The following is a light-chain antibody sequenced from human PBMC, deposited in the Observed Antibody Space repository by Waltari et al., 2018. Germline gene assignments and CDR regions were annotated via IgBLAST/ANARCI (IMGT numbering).Light chain of an antibody. CDR2: AAS. J-gene: IGKJ5*01. CDR1: QDISKS. CDR3: QQLETYPIT. Sequence: IQLTQSPSSLSASVGDRVTITCRAGQDISKSLAWYQQKPGTAPKLLIYAASSLQGGVPSRFSGSGSGTDFALTISSLQPEDSATYYCQQLETYPITFGQGTRLEIK. V-gene: IGKV1-9*01.